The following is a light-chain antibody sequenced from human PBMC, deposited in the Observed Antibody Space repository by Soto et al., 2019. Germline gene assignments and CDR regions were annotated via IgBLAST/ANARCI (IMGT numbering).Light chain of an antibody. V-gene: IGKV3-20*01. Sequence: EIVLTQSPGTLSLSPGERATLSCRASQRVNSRYLAWYQQKPGQAPRLLISDTSSRATGIPDRFSGSGSGTDFTLTISRLEPEDFAVYYCQQYDSPPRTFGQGTKVEIK. CDR2: DTS. CDR1: QRVNSRY. J-gene: IGKJ1*01. CDR3: QQYDSPPRT.